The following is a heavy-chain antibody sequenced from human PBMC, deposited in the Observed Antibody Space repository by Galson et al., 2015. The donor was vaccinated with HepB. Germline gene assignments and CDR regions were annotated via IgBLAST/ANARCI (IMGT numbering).Heavy chain of an antibody. CDR1: GFSFSGYA. CDR3: TAPRPDF. V-gene: IGHV3-48*02. CDR2: ISGSSDVT. J-gene: IGHJ4*02. Sequence: SLRLSCAVSGFSFSGYAMNWVRQAPGKGPEWISYISGSSDVTYYADSVKGRFTISRDNAKQSLFLQMSRLRDEDTAVYYCTAPRPDFWGQGTLVTVSS.